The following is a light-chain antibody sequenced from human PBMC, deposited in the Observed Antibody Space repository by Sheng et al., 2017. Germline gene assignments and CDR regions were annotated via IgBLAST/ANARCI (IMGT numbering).Light chain of an antibody. V-gene: IGKV1-5*03. CDR2: GAS. CDR3: QQYDRPSLS. Sequence: DIQLAQSPSTLSASVGDRVTISCRASQSMGRWLAWYQHKPGRAPKLLIYGASSLQTGVSSRFSGSGYGTEFTLTISSLQPDDFATYYCQQYDRPSLSFGGGTKVEIK. J-gene: IGKJ4*01. CDR1: QSMGRW.